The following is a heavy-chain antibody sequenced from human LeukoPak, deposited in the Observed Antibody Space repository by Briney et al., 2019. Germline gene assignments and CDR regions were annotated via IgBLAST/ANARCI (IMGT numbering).Heavy chain of an antibody. CDR3: ARGIAAAGMGY. Sequence: SVKVSCKASGGTFSSYAVSWVRQAPGQGLEWMGRIIPILGIANYAQKFQGRVTITADKSTSTAYMELSSLRSEDTAVYYCARGIAAAGMGYWGQGTLVTVSS. CDR1: GGTFSSYA. V-gene: IGHV1-69*04. D-gene: IGHD6-13*01. J-gene: IGHJ4*02. CDR2: IIPILGIA.